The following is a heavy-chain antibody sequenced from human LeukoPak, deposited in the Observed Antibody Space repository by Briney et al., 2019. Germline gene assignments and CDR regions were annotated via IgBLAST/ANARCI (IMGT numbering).Heavy chain of an antibody. CDR2: IYYSGST. CDR3: ARGPYCSSTSCNDAFDI. Sequence: SETLSLTCTVSGVTISSYYWSWIRQPPGKGLEWIGYIYYSGSTNYNPSLRSRVTIAVETSKNQFSLKLSSVTAADTAVYYCARGPYCSSTSCNDAFDIWGQGTMVTVSS. J-gene: IGHJ3*02. V-gene: IGHV4-59*01. D-gene: IGHD2-2*01. CDR1: GVTISSYY.